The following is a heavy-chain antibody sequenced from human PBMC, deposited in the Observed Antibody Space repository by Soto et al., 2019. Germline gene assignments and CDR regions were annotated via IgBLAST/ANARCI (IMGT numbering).Heavy chain of an antibody. CDR3: ARDSSGWYANLRNWFDP. Sequence: ASVKVSCKASGYTFTSCYMHWVRQAPGQGLEWMGIINPSGGSTSYAQKFQGRVTMTRDTPTSTVYMELSSLRSEDTAVYYCARDSSGWYANLRNWFDPWGQGTLVTVSS. CDR2: INPSGGST. CDR1: GYTFTSCY. D-gene: IGHD6-19*01. V-gene: IGHV1-46*01. J-gene: IGHJ5*02.